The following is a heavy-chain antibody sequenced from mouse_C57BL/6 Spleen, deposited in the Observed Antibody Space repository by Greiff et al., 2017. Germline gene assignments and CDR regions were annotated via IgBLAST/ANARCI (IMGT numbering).Heavy chain of an antibody. CDR1: GFTFSDYY. D-gene: IGHD1-3*01. CDR2: INYDGSST. Sequence: EVQVVESEGGLVQPGSSMKLSCTASGFTFSDYYMAWVRQVPEKGLEWVANINYDGSSTYYLDSLKSRFIISRDNAKNILYLQMSSLKSEDTATYYCARDRVGFDYWGQGTTLTVSS. J-gene: IGHJ2*01. CDR3: ARDRVGFDY. V-gene: IGHV5-16*01.